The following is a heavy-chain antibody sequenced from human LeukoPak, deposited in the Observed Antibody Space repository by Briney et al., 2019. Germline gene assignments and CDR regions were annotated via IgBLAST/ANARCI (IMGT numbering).Heavy chain of an antibody. CDR2: IYTSGST. V-gene: IGHV4-4*07. J-gene: IGHJ6*02. CDR3: ARSSDYYDTMDV. D-gene: IGHD3-22*01. CDR1: GGSISSYY. Sequence: RSGTLSLTCTVSGGSISSYYWSWIRQPAGKGLEWIGRIYTSGSTNYNPSLKSRVTMSVDTSKNQFSLKLSSVTAADTAVYYCARSSDYYDTMDVWGQGTTVTVSS.